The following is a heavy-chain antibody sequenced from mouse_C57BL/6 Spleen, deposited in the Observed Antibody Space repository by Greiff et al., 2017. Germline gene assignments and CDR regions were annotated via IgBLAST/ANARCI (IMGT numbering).Heavy chain of an antibody. CDR2: IDPETGGT. V-gene: IGHV1-15*01. CDR3: TRSGYYGSSDY. Sequence: QVQLQQSGAELVRPGASVTLSCKASGYTFTDYEMHWVKQTPVHGLEWIGAIDPETGGTAYNQKFKGKAILTADKSSSTAYMELRSLTSEDSAVYYCTRSGYYGSSDYWGQGTTLTVSS. J-gene: IGHJ2*01. D-gene: IGHD1-1*01. CDR1: GYTFTDYE.